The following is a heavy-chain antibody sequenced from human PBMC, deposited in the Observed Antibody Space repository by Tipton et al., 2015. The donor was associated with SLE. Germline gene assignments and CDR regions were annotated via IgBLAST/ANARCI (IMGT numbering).Heavy chain of an antibody. V-gene: IGHV4-59*01. D-gene: IGHD1-1*01. CDR2: ISHSGST. J-gene: IGHJ4*02. Sequence: TLFLTCTVSGGSINNDYWNWIRQPPGKGLEWIGYISHSGSTNYNPSLKSRVTVSVDPSKNQFSLKLSSVTAADTAVYYCAREDGRTGTTFGYWGQGTLVTVSS. CDR1: GGSINNDY. CDR3: AREDGRTGTTFGY.